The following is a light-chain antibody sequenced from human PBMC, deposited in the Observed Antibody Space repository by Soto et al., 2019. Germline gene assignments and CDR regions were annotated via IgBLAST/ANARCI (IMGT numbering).Light chain of an antibody. Sequence: SYELTQPPSVSVAPGQTARITCGGNNIGSKNVHWYQQKPGRAPVLVVYDDSDRPSGIPERFSGSNSGNTATLTISRVEAGDEADYYCQVWDSISDVVFGGGTKLTVL. V-gene: IGLV3-21*02. CDR2: DDS. CDR3: QVWDSISDVV. CDR1: NIGSKN. J-gene: IGLJ2*01.